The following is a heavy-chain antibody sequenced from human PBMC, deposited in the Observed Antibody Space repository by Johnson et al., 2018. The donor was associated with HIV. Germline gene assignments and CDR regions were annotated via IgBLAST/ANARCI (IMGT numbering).Heavy chain of an antibody. Sequence: VQLVESGGGLVQPGGSLRLSCAASGFTVSTNYMSWVRQAPGKGLECVSVLFSGGTTYYADSVKGRFTISRDNSKNTLYLQMNSLRAEDTAVYYCARDRDFYSGGDAFDIWGQGTMVTVSS. D-gene: IGHD4-11*01. V-gene: IGHV3-66*01. CDR3: ARDRDFYSGGDAFDI. CDR1: GFTVSTNY. J-gene: IGHJ3*02. CDR2: LFSGGTT.